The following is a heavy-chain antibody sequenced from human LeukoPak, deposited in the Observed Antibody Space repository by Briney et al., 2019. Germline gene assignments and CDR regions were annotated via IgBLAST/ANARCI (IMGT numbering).Heavy chain of an antibody. CDR1: GGSFSTSSYY. J-gene: IGHJ5*02. CDR2: IYYSGST. V-gene: IGHV4-61*05. D-gene: IGHD4-17*01. CDR3: AREIDYGDYSNNWFDP. Sequence: SETLSLTCTVSGGSFSTSSYYWGWIRQPPGKGLEWIGYIYYSGSTNYNPSLKSRVTISVDTSKNQFSLKLSSVTAADTAVYYCAREIDYGDYSNNWFDPWGQGTLVTVSS.